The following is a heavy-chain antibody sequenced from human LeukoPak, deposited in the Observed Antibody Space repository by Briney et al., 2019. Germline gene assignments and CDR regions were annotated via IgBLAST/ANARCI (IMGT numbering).Heavy chain of an antibody. J-gene: IGHJ5*02. CDR2: IWYDGSNK. CDR1: GFTFSSYG. D-gene: IGHD2-15*01. V-gene: IGHV3-33*01. Sequence: GGSLRLSCAASGFTFSSYGMHWVRQAPGKGLEGLAVIWYDGSNKYYADSVKGRFTISRDNSKNTLYLQMNSLRAEDTAVYYCARDRRVAAATSDWFDPWGQGTLVTVSS. CDR3: ARDRRVAAATSDWFDP.